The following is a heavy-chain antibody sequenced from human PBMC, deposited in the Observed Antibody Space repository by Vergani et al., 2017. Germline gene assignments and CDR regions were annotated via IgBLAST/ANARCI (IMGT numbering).Heavy chain of an antibody. CDR3: AREGAYYFDY. CDR2: INPSGTTK. CDR1: GFTLSTYE. V-gene: IGHV3-48*03. Sequence: EVQLVESGGGLVQPGGSLRLSCAASGFTLSTYEMHWVRQAPGKGLGWVSYINPSGTTKYYADSVKGRFTISRDTADNSVYLQMNSLRGDDTAVYYCAREGAYYFDYWGQGTRVTVSS. J-gene: IGHJ4*02.